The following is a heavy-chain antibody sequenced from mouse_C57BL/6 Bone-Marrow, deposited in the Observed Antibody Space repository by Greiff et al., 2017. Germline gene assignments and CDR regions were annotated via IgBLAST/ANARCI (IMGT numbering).Heavy chain of an antibody. D-gene: IGHD2-2*01. V-gene: IGHV1-81*01. J-gene: IGHJ3*01. CDR3: ARPYGYGFAY. CDR2: IYPRSGNT. Sequence: QVQLQQSGAELARPGASVKLSCKASGYTFTSYGISWVKQRTGQGLEWIGEIYPRSGNTYYNEKFKGKATLTADKSSSTAYMELRSLTSEASAVYFCARPYGYGFAYWGQGTLVTVSA. CDR1: GYTFTSYG.